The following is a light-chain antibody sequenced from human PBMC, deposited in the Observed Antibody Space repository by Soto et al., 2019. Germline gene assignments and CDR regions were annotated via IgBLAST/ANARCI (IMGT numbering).Light chain of an antibody. V-gene: IGKV1-9*01. CDR2: AAS. J-gene: IGKJ5*01. Sequence: DIQLNQSPSLLSPSIGDSVTITCRASQVISTSLAWYQVKPGKAPKLLIYAASTLESGVPSRFSATVSGTEFSLTITSLQPEDFATYYCQQLFDSPITFGQGTRLEIK. CDR3: QQLFDSPIT. CDR1: QVISTS.